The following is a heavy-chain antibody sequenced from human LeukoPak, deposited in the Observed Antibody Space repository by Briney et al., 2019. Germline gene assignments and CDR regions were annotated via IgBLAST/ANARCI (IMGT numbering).Heavy chain of an antibody. CDR1: GGTFSSYA. V-gene: IGHV1-69*06. CDR3: ARDPSLRFYYGSGIDY. Sequence: SVKVSCKASGGTFSSYAISWVRQAPGQGLEWMGGIIPIFGTANYAQKFQGRVTITADKSTSTAYMELSSLRSEDTAVYYCARDPSLRFYYGSGIDYWGQGTLVTVSS. D-gene: IGHD3-10*01. J-gene: IGHJ4*02. CDR2: IIPIFGTA.